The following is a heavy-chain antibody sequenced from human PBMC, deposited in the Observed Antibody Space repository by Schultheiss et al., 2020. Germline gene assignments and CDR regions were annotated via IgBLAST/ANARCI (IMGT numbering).Heavy chain of an antibody. J-gene: IGHJ6*03. CDR1: GGSISSGDYY. D-gene: IGHD2-15*01. CDR3: ARGGCSGGSCYIYYYYYMDV. CDR2: IYYSGST. Sequence: SQTLSLTCTVSGGSISSGDYYWSWIRQPPGKGLEWIGYIYYSGSTYYNPSLKSRVTISVDTSKNQFSLKLSSVTAADTAVYYCARGGCSGGSCYIYYYYYMDVWGKGTTVTVAS. V-gene: IGHV4-30-4*01.